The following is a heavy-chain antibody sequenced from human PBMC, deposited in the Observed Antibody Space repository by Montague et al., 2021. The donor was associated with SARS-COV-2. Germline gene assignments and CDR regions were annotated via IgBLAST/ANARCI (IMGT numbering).Heavy chain of an antibody. J-gene: IGHJ6*02. CDR3: ARDRGYCSSASCYDIYYGMDV. D-gene: IGHD2-2*01. Sequence: SLRLSCAASGFTLTHYEMNWVRQATGSGLEWVSYISRSGSIIYYADSVKCRFTLSSDFAKNSLYLQMSSLRAEDTAVYYCARDRGYCSSASCYDIYYGMDVWGQGTTVTVSS. CDR1: GFTLTHYE. V-gene: IGHV3-48*03. CDR2: ISRSGSII.